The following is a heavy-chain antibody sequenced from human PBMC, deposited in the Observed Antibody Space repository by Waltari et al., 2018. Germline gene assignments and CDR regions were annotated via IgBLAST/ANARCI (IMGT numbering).Heavy chain of an antibody. V-gene: IGHV4-59*11. J-gene: IGHJ6*02. CDR1: GGSISSHY. Sequence: FLTCTVSGGSISSHYWSWIRQPPGKGLEWIGYIYYSGSTNYNPSLKSRVTISVDTSKNQFSLKLSSVTAADTAVYYCARELGYCSGGSCYSNYYGMDVWGQGTTVTVSS. CDR3: ARELGYCSGGSCYSNYYGMDV. CDR2: IYYSGST. D-gene: IGHD2-15*01.